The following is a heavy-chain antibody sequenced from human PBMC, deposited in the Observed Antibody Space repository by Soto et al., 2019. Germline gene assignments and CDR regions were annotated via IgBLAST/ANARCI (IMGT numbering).Heavy chain of an antibody. CDR2: TSYDGTNN. CDR1: GFTFRSYV. D-gene: IGHD3-16*01. Sequence: QVQLVESGGGVVQPGTSLRLSCVGSGFTFRSYVIHWVRQAPGKGLEWVARTSYDGTNNYYGDSVKGRCTISRDNSKNTVALQMDSLRLEDTSLYYCARLGTTGGLDVWGPGTLVSVSS. J-gene: IGHJ4*02. V-gene: IGHV3-30*19. CDR3: ARLGTTGGLDV.